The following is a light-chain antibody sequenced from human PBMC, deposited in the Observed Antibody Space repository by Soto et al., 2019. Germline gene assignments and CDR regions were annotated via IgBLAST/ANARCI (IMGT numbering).Light chain of an antibody. Sequence: DIQMTQSPSSLSASVGDRVTITCRASQGIRSELAWYQQKPGKVPKRLIYAASSMDSGVPSRFSGSGSGTEFSLTISSLQPEDFATYYCLQHHNYPPLTFGGGTKLEIK. V-gene: IGKV1-17*01. CDR2: AAS. CDR1: QGIRSE. J-gene: IGKJ4*01. CDR3: LQHHNYPPLT.